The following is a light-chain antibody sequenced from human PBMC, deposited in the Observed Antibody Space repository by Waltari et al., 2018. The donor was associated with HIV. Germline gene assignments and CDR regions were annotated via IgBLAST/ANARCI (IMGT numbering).Light chain of an antibody. J-gene: IGLJ3*02. CDR2: YDV. V-gene: IGLV3-21*04. CDR1: NIGGKS. CDR3: QVWDRSSDHLV. Sequence: SYVLAQPPSVSVAPGKPATITCGGDNIGGKSVHWYQQKAGQAPVLVIYYDVDRPSGIPERFSGSNTGNTATLTSSRVEAGDEAYYYCQVWDRSSDHLVFGGGTKLTVL.